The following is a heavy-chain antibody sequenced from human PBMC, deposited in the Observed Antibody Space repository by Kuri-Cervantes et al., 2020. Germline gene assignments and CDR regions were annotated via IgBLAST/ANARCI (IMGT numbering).Heavy chain of an antibody. CDR2: IYHSGST. D-gene: IGHD2-21*02. CDR1: GFTFSSYG. Sequence: GSLRLSCAASGFTFSSYGMHWIRQPPGKGLEWIGSIYHSGSTYYNPSLKSRVTISVDKSKSQFSLRLTSVTAADTAVYYCARELGVSGDYEFDSWGQGTLVTVSS. CDR3: ARELGVSGDYEFDS. V-gene: IGHV4-38-2*02. J-gene: IGHJ4*02.